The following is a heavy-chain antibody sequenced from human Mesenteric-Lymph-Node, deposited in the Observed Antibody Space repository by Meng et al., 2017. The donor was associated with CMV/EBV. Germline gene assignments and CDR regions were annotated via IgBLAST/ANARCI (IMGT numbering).Heavy chain of an antibody. V-gene: IGHV3-30*19. CDR2: ISYDGSNK. D-gene: IGHD6-19*01. Sequence: GESLKISCAASGFTFSHYAMTWVRQAPGKGLEWVAVISYDGSNKYYADSVKGRFTISRDNSKNTLYLQMNSLRAEDTAVYYCARRLMMFGSGWPPLADVWGQGTTVTVSS. CDR3: ARRLMMFGSGWPPLADV. J-gene: IGHJ6*02. CDR1: GFTFSHYA.